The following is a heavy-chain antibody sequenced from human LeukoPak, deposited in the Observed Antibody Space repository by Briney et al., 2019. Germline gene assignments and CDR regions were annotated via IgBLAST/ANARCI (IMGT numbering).Heavy chain of an antibody. CDR1: GFTFSSYA. D-gene: IGHD3-22*01. V-gene: IGHV3-15*01. CDR3: TTDAFCDSRGWDYFDY. CDR2: IKSKTDGGTT. Sequence: GGSLRLSCAASGFTFSSYAMSWVRQAPGKGLEWVGRIKSKTDGGTTDYAAPVKGRFTISRDDSKNTLYLQMNSLKTEDTAVYYCTTDAFCDSRGWDYFDYWGQGTLVTVSS. J-gene: IGHJ4*02.